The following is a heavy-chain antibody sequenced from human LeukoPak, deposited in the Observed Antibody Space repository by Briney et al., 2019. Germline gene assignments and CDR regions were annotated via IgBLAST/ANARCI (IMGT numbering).Heavy chain of an antibody. CDR1: GLIFSTYG. V-gene: IGHV3-30*02. J-gene: IGHJ4*02. D-gene: IGHD3-9*01. Sequence: PGGSLRLSCAASGLIFSTYGMHWVRQAPGKGLEGVAFIQNDGNDKYYADSVKGRFTVSRDNSKNTLDLQMNSLRAEDTAVYYCARVGSDYDILTGYYRGAIDYWGQGTLVTVSS. CDR2: IQNDGNDK. CDR3: ARVGSDYDILTGYYRGAIDY.